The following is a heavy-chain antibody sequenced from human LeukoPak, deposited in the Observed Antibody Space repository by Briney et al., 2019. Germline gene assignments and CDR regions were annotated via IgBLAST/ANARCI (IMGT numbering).Heavy chain of an antibody. D-gene: IGHD6-13*01. CDR2: IIPIFGTA. V-gene: IGHV1-69*13. CDR1: GGTFSSYA. J-gene: IGHJ4*02. CDR3: ARVLLDSSSWYSHFDY. Sequence: SVKVSCKASGGTFSSYAISWVRQAPGQGLEWMGGIIPIFGTANYAQKFQGRVTITASASTSTAYMELSSQRSEDTAVYYCARVLLDSSSWYSHFDYWGQGTLVTVSS.